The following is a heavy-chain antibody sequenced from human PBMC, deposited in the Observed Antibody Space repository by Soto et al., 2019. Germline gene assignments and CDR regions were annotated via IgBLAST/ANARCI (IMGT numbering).Heavy chain of an antibody. V-gene: IGHV4-4*07. D-gene: IGHD1-1*01. CDR2: IYSSGGT. Sequence: ASETLCVTFTVCVSAISGCYWTWIRQSAGKGLEGILRIYSSGGTKYNPALQSRVTMSLDTSKNQFSLRLGSVTAADTAVYSRERGQCCSDSLQXWGQGTWVTVS. CDR3: ERGQCCSDSLQX. CDR1: VSAISGCY. J-gene: IGHJ4*02.